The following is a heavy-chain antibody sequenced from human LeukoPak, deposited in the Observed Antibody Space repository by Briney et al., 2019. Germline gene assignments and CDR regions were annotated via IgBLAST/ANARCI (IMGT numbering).Heavy chain of an antibody. CDR2: INSSGGTT. CDR3: ARADADCSGGSCSPSPYFDY. V-gene: IGHV1-46*01. CDR1: GYTFTSFY. D-gene: IGHD2-15*01. Sequence: ASVKVSCKASGYTFTSFYMHWVRQAPGQGIEWMGIINSSGGTTSYAQKFQGRVTMTRDTSTSTVYMELSSLRSEDTAVYYCARADADCSGGSCSPSPYFDYWGQGTLVTVSS. J-gene: IGHJ4*02.